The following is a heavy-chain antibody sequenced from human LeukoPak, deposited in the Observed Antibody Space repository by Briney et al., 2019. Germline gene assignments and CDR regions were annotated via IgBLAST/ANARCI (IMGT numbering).Heavy chain of an antibody. V-gene: IGHV4-31*03. CDR1: GGSISSGGYY. Sequence: SQTLSLTCTVSGGSISSGGYYWSWIRQHPGKGLEWIGYIYYSGSTYYNPSLKSRVTISVDTSKNQFSLKLSSVTAADTAVYYCAGDRRVAARRGGDYYYYMDVWGKGTTVTVSS. CDR2: IYYSGST. CDR3: AGDRRVAARRGGDYYYYMDV. J-gene: IGHJ6*03. D-gene: IGHD6-6*01.